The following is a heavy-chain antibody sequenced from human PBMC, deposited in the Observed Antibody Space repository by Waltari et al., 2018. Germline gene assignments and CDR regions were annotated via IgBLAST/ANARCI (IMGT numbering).Heavy chain of an antibody. D-gene: IGHD6-13*01. V-gene: IGHV6-1*01. CDR3: AREGAAAGMFDS. J-gene: IGHJ4*02. CDR1: GDTVSSKGVT. Sequence: QVELQQSGPGLVKSSQTLSLTCVISGDTVSSKGVTWTWIRQSPSRGLEWLGRTYYRSKWFNDYALYVKSRVTISPDISKNQFSLQVNSVTPEDTAVYYCAREGAAAGMFDSWGQGTLVTVSS. CDR2: TYYRSKWFN.